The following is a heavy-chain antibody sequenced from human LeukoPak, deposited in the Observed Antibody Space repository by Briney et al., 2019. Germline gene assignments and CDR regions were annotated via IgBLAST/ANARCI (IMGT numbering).Heavy chain of an antibody. Sequence: GGSLRLSCTASGFTTHYWLNWVRQSPGKGLEWVANIDRDGRVQHYVDSVEGRFTISRDSAKNSLALQMHSLRAEDTAVYYCAKDNYYGSGSYPAYWGQGTLVTVSS. CDR2: IDRDGRVQ. J-gene: IGHJ4*02. CDR3: AKDNYYGSGSYPAY. V-gene: IGHV3-7*01. CDR1: GFTTHYW. D-gene: IGHD3-10*01.